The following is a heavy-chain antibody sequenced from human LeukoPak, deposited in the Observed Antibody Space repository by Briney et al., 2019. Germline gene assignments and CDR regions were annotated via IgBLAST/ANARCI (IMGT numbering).Heavy chain of an antibody. CDR1: GGSISGGSYS. D-gene: IGHD6-13*01. V-gene: IGHV4-61*02. CDR3: ARGYSSSSYEDDY. CDR2: LYTSGIT. Sequence: SETLSLTCTVSGGSISGGSYSWSWIRQPAGKGLEWIGRLYTSGITNYNPSLKSRVAMSIDTSKNQFSLKLSSVTAADTAVYYCARGYSSSSYEDDYWGQGTLVTVSS. J-gene: IGHJ4*02.